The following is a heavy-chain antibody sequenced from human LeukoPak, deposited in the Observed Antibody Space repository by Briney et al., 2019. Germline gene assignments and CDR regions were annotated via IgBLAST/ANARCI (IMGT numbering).Heavy chain of an antibody. CDR3: ASGIAARSSPFDY. CDR2: ISAYIGNT. V-gene: IGHV1-18*01. CDR1: GYTFISYG. Sequence: ASVKVSCKASGYTFISYGITWVRQAPGQGLEWMGWISAYIGNTNYAQKFQGRVTMTTDTSTSTAYMELRSLRSDDTAVYYCASGIAARSSPFDYWGQGTLVTVSS. J-gene: IGHJ4*02. D-gene: IGHD6-6*01.